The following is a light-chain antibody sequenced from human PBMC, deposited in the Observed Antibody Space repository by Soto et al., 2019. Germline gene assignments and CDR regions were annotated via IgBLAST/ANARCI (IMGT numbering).Light chain of an antibody. CDR3: QQYNNWPIT. Sequence: EVVLIQSPDTLSLPPGERSTLSCRAIQSVLSKLAWYQQKPGQAPRLLIYGAFTRATDIPVRFSGSGSGTEFTLTISSLQSEDFEVYYCQQYNNWPITFGQGTRLEIK. V-gene: IGKV3-15*01. CDR2: GAF. J-gene: IGKJ5*01. CDR1: QSVLSK.